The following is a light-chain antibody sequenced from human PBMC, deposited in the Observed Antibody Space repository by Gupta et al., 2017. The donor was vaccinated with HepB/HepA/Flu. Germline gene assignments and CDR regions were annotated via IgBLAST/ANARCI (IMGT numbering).Light chain of an antibody. CDR3: QQYNNWPMCS. CDR2: GAS. J-gene: IGKJ2*04. Sequence: EMVMTQSPSTRSVSPGERATLSCSASQSVSSNLAWYQQKPGQAPRLLIYGASTRATGIPARFSGSGSGTEFTLPISSLQSEDFAVFYCQQYNNWPMCSFGQGTKLEIK. V-gene: IGKV3-15*01. CDR1: QSVSSN.